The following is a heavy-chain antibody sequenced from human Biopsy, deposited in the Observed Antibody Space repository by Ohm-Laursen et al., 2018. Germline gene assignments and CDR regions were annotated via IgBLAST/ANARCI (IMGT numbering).Heavy chain of an antibody. J-gene: IGHJ1*01. Sequence: GASVKVSCNAPGGTFSNSGVNWVRQAPGQGLEWLGGNIPILGTGNYAQKFQDRVTVAADTSPSTATMELRSLRSDDTAVYYCATKLTGYFHHWGQGTLVIVSS. V-gene: IGHV1-69*06. CDR2: NIPILGTG. CDR3: ATKLTGYFHH. D-gene: IGHD3-9*01. CDR1: GGTFSNSG.